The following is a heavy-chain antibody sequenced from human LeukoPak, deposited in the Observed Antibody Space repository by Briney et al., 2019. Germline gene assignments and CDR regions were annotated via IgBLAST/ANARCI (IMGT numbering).Heavy chain of an antibody. Sequence: FYADSVKGRFTISRDNSKNTLYLQMNSLRAEDTAVYYCAKEHGEFDLWGRGTLVTVSS. CDR3: AKEHGEFDL. J-gene: IGHJ2*01. D-gene: IGHD7-27*01. V-gene: IGHV3-23*01.